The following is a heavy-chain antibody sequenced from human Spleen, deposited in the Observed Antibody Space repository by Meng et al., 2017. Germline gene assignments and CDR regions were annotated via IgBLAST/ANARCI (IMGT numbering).Heavy chain of an antibody. D-gene: IGHD2-21*02. CDR1: GGSISSGSYY. CDR2: IYTSGST. CDR3: ARRLELAYCGGDCYLFDDAFDI. Sequence: LRLSCTVSGGSISSGSYYWSWIRQPAGKGLEWIGRIYTSGSTNYNPSLKSRVTISVDTSKNQFSLKLSSVIAADTAVYYCARRLELAYCGGDCYLFDDAFDIWGQGTMVTVSS. V-gene: IGHV4-61*02. J-gene: IGHJ3*02.